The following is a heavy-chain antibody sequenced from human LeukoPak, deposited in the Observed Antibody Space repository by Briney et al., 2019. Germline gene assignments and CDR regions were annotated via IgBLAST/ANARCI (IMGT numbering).Heavy chain of an antibody. D-gene: IGHD1-26*01. CDR1: GGSISSFY. Sequence: SETLSLTCTVSGGSISSFYWSWIRQPPGKGLEWVGYIYYSGSTNYNPSLKSRVTISLDTSKNQFSLKLSSVTAADTAVYYCARASVGATDSNWFDPWGQGTLVTVSP. CDR3: ARASVGATDSNWFDP. V-gene: IGHV4-59*12. CDR2: IYYSGST. J-gene: IGHJ5*02.